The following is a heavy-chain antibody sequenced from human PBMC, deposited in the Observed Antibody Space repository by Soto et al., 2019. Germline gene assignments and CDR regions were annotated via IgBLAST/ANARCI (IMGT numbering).Heavy chain of an antibody. CDR3: AKGSGGTYHYYGMDV. Sequence: PGGSLRLSCAASGFTFDDYAMHWVRQAPGKGLEWVSGINWNSGNIGYADSVKGRFTIPRDTAKNSLYLQMNSLRAEDTASYYCAKGSGGTYHYYGMDVWGQGTKVT. CDR1: GFTFDDYA. V-gene: IGHV3-9*01. D-gene: IGHD2-15*01. J-gene: IGHJ6*02. CDR2: INWNSGNI.